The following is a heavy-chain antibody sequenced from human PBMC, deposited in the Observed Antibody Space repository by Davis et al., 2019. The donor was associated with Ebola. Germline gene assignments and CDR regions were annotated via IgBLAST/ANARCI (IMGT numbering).Heavy chain of an antibody. CDR3: ARGWLRTGMDV. D-gene: IGHD5-18*01. Sequence: PSETLSLTCAISGDSVSSGGWNWIRQSPSRGLEWLGRTYYNSKWYNDYAVSVKSRITINADTSKNQLSLQLNSVTPEDTAVYYCARGWLRTGMDVWGKGTTVTVSS. CDR2: TYYNSKWYN. V-gene: IGHV6-1*01. J-gene: IGHJ6*04. CDR1: GDSVSSGG.